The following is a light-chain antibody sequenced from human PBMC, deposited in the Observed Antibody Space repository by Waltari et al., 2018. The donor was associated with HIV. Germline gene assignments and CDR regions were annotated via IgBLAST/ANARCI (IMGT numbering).Light chain of an antibody. CDR3: QSYDSSLSGSV. J-gene: IGLJ2*01. Sequence: QSVLTQPPSVSGAPGQRVTIPCTGSRSHIGAGYDLHWYQQLPGTAPKLLLYGNSNRPSGVPDRFSGSKSGTSASLAITGLQAEDEADYYCQSYDSSLSGSVFGGGTKLTVL. CDR2: GNS. V-gene: IGLV1-40*01. CDR1: RSHIGAGYD.